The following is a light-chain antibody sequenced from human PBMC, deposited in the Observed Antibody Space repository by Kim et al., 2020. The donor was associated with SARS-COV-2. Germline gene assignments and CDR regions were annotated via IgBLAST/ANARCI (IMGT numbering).Light chain of an antibody. J-gene: IGKJ4*01. CDR3: QQYASSLT. Sequence: LSPGERATRSCRASQSVSSNYVAWYRQKPGQTPTLLIYGASTRATGIPDRFSGSGSGTDFTLTISRLEPEDFAVYYCQQYASSLTFGGGTKVDIK. CDR2: GAS. V-gene: IGKV3-20*01. CDR1: QSVSSNY.